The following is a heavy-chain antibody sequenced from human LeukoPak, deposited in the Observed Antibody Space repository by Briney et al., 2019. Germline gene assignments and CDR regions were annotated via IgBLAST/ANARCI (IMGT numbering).Heavy chain of an antibody. J-gene: IGHJ5*02. Sequence: ASVKVSCKASGYTFIGYYIHWVRQAPGQGLEWMGWINPNSGGTNYEEKFQGRVTMTRDTSISTAYMELSRLRSDDTAVYYCARGGVRFIAAAVNNWFDPWGQGTLVTVSS. CDR3: ARGGVRFIAAAVNNWFDP. CDR2: INPNSGGT. V-gene: IGHV1-2*02. CDR1: GYTFIGYY. D-gene: IGHD6-13*01.